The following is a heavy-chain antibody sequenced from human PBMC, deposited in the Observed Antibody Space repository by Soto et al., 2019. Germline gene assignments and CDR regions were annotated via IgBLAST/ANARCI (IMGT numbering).Heavy chain of an antibody. J-gene: IGHJ4*02. CDR2: ISYDASNE. D-gene: IGHD6-13*01. V-gene: IGHV3-30*18. CDR1: GFTFSSYG. CDR3: AKDRSNSWAFDY. Sequence: GGSLRLSCAASGFTFSSYGMHWVRQAPGKGLEWVAVISYDASNEYYADSVKGRFTISRDNSKNTVYLQMHSLRAEDTALYYCAKDRSNSWAFDYWGQGTLVTVSS.